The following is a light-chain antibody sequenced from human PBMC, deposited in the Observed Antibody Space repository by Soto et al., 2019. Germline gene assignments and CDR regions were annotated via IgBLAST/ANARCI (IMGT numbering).Light chain of an antibody. CDR3: QQYGNLYT. Sequence: VLTQSPGTLSLSPGERATLSCRASQSVTSSYLAWYQQKPGQAPRLLVYGASSRATGIPDRFSGSGSGTDFTLTISRLEPEDFAVYYCQQYGNLYTFGQGTKLEI. J-gene: IGKJ2*01. CDR2: GAS. V-gene: IGKV3-20*01. CDR1: QSVTSSY.